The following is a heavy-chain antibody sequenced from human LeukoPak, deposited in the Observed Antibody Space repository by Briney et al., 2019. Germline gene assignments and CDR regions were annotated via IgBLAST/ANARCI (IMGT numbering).Heavy chain of an antibody. CDR1: GYTFIGYY. V-gene: IGHV1-2*02. Sequence: ASVKVSCKASGYTFIGYYMHWVRQAPGQGLEWMGWINPNSGGTNYAQKFQGRVTMTRDTSISTAYMEMSRLRSDDTAVYYCARGAHYYGSGRSPAGDAFDIWGQGTMVTVSS. J-gene: IGHJ3*02. CDR3: ARGAHYYGSGRSPAGDAFDI. D-gene: IGHD3-10*01. CDR2: INPNSGGT.